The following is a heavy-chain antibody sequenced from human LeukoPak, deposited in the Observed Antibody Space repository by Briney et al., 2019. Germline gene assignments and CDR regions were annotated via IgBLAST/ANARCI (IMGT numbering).Heavy chain of an antibody. Sequence: SETLSLTCAVSGYSISSGYSWGWIRQPPGKGLEWIGYIYHSGSTYYNPSLKSRVTISVDTSKNQFSLKLSSVTAADTAVYYCARTNYYGSGNYAKFVYWGQGTLVTVSS. CDR3: ARTNYYGSGNYAKFVY. D-gene: IGHD3-10*01. J-gene: IGHJ4*02. V-gene: IGHV4-38-2*01. CDR1: GYSISSGYS. CDR2: IYHSGST.